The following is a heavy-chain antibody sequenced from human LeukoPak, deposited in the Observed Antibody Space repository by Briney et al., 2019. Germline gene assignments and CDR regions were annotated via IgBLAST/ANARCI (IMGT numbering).Heavy chain of an antibody. D-gene: IGHD1-14*01. J-gene: IGHJ4*02. V-gene: IGHV3-30*02. CDR1: GFTFSNYG. CDR3: ANAEDHLSPTDY. CDR2: IRYDGSNK. Sequence: GGSLRLSCAASGFTFSNYGMHWVRQAPGKGLEWVAFIRYDGSNKYYADSVKGRFTISRDNSKNTLYLQMNSLRAEDTAVYYCANAEDHLSPTDYWGQGTLVTVSS.